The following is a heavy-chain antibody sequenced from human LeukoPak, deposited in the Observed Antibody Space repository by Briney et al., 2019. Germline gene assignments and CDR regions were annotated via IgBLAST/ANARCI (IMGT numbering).Heavy chain of an antibody. Sequence: ASVKVSCKASGYTFTSYDINWVRQATGQGLEWMGWTNPNSGNTGYAQEFQGRVTMTRNTSISTAYMELSSLRSEDTAVYYCARTYYDSSGYYLGLGYWGQGALVTVSS. J-gene: IGHJ4*02. CDR1: GYTFTSYD. V-gene: IGHV1-8*01. CDR3: ARTYYDSSGYYLGLGY. CDR2: TNPNSGNT. D-gene: IGHD3-22*01.